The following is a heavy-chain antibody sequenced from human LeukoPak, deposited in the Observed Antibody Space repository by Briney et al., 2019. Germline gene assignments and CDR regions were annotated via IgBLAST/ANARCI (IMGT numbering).Heavy chain of an antibody. V-gene: IGHV4-59*01. J-gene: IGHJ4*02. CDR3: ARISSGLGSNYFDY. Sequence: SETLSLTCTVSGGSISSYYWSWIRQPPGKGLEWIGYIYYSGSTNYNPSLKSRVTISVDTSKNQFSLKLSSVTAADTAVYYCARISSGLGSNYFDYWGQGTLVTVSS. D-gene: IGHD6-19*01. CDR2: IYYSGST. CDR1: GGSISSYY.